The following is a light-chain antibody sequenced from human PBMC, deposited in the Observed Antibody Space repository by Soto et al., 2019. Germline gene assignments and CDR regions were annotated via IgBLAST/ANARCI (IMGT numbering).Light chain of an antibody. Sequence: QSVLTQPPSASGTPGQRVTISCSGSSSNIGSYTVNWYQQLPGMAPKLLIFGNINRPSGVPDRFSGSKSGTSASLAITGLQAEDEGDYYCQSYDSTLSARYVFGTGTKLTVL. CDR3: QSYDSTLSARYV. J-gene: IGLJ1*01. CDR2: GNI. V-gene: IGLV1-40*01. CDR1: SSNIGSYT.